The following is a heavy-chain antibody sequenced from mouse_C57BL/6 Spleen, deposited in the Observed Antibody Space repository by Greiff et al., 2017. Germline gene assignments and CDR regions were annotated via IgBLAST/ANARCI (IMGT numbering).Heavy chain of an antibody. CDR1: GFNIKDYY. J-gene: IGHJ2*01. D-gene: IGHD2-1*01. CDR2: IDPEDGDT. CDR3: TMLYYGNYGGFDN. V-gene: IGHV14-1*01. Sequence: VQLQQSGAELVRPGASVKLSCTASGFNIKDYYMHWVKQRPEQGLEWIGRIDPEDGDTEYAPKFQGKANMTADTSSNTAYLQLSSLTSEDTAVYYCTMLYYGNYGGFDNWGQGTTLTVSS.